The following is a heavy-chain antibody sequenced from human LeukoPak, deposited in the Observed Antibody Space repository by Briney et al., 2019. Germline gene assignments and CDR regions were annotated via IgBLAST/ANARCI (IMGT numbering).Heavy chain of an antibody. Sequence: SETLSLTCTVSGASLSGFQYYWGWVRQPPGKGLEWIGCIYSSGRTHYSPSLRSRVSLSIDMSQNQFSLKLSSVTAADTAVYYCARASYSYDINGWVPFDYWGQGTLVTVSS. J-gene: IGHJ4*02. V-gene: IGHV4-39*07. CDR1: GASLSGFQYY. D-gene: IGHD3-22*01. CDR2: IYSSGRT. CDR3: ARASYSYDINGWVPFDY.